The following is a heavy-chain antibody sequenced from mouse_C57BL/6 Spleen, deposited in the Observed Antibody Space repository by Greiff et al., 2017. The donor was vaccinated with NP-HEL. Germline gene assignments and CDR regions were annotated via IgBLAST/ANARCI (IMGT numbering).Heavy chain of an antibody. CDR3: ARRDVRWYYFDY. CDR2: IDPSDSYT. J-gene: IGHJ2*01. Sequence: QVQLQQPGAELVKPGASVKLSCKASGYTFTSYWMQWVKQRPGQGLEWIGEIDPSDSYTNYNQKFKGKATLTVDTSSSTAYMQLSSLTSEDSAVYYCARRDVRWYYFDYWGQGTTLTVSS. CDR1: GYTFTSYW. D-gene: IGHD1-3*01. V-gene: IGHV1-50*01.